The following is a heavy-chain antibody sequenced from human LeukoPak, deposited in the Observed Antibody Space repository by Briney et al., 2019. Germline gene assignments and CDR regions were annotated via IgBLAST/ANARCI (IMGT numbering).Heavy chain of an antibody. CDR3: AAYFNWCFGL. V-gene: IGHV4-39*01. Sequence: SETLSLTCTVSGGSMSGSSHYWGWIRQPPGTGLEWISNIYYAGITYYNPSLKSRITTSVDTSKNQFSLRLTSVTAADTAVYYCAAYFNWCFGLWGRGTLVTVSS. CDR2: IYYAGIT. J-gene: IGHJ2*01. D-gene: IGHD2/OR15-2a*01. CDR1: GGSMSGSSHY.